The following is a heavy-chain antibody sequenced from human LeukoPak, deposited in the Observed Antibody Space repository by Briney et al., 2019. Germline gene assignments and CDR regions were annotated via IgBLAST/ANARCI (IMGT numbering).Heavy chain of an antibody. J-gene: IGHJ6*03. CDR1: GYTFTGYY. CDR2: INPNSGGT. V-gene: IGHV1-2*02. Sequence: ASVKVSCKASGYTFTGYYMHWVRQAPGQGLEWMGWINPNSGGTNYAQKFQGRATMTRDTSISTAYMELSRLRSDDTAVYYCARDPASGVSAVYAEAYYYYYMDVWGKGTTVTISS. CDR3: ARDPASGVSAVYAEAYYYYYMDV. D-gene: IGHD2-8*01.